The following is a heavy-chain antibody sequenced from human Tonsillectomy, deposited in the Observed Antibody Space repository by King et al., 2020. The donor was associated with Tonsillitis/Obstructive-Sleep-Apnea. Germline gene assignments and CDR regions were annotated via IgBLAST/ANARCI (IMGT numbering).Heavy chain of an antibody. CDR3: ATRDVVVPAAIGSYYYYYMDV. Sequence: QLVQSGAEVKKPGASVKVSCKVSGYTLTELSMHWVRQAPGKGLEWMGGFDPEDGETIYAQQFQGKVTMTDDTSTDTAYMELTSLRSEDTAVYYCATRDVVVPAAIGSYYYYYMDVWGKGTTVTVSS. CDR2: FDPEDGET. CDR1: GYTLTELS. J-gene: IGHJ6*03. D-gene: IGHD2-2*02. V-gene: IGHV1-24*01.